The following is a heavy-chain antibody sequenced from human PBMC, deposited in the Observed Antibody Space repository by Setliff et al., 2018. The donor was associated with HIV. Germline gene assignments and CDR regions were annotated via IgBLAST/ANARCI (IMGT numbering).Heavy chain of an antibody. CDR2: INPNRGDT. D-gene: IGHD3-10*01. V-gene: IGHV1-2*06. J-gene: IGHJ3*02. Sequence: ASVKVSCKASGYMFSGFHMHWVRQAPGQGLEWMGQINPNRGDTKSHHKFADRLIMSRDTSLTTVYMELTSLRSDDTAVYYCARVSSFNKIIREAFDIWGQGTLVTVSS. CDR1: GYMFSGFH. CDR3: ARVSSFNKIIREAFDI.